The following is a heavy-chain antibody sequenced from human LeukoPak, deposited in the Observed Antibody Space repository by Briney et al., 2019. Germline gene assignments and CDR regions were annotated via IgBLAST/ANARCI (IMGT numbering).Heavy chain of an antibody. J-gene: IGHJ4*02. CDR1: GYSFTSYW. D-gene: IGHD3-22*01. CDR2: IYPGDSDT. V-gene: IGHV5-51*01. CDR3: ARHVGSSGYPYYFDY. Sequence: GESLKISCKGSGYSFTSYWIGWVRQMPGKGLEWMGTIYPGDSDTRYSPSFQGQVTISADKSISTAYLQWSSLKASDTAMYYCARHVGSSGYPYYFDYWGQGTLVTVSS.